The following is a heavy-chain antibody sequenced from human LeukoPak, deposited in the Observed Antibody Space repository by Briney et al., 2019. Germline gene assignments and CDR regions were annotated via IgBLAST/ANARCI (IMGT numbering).Heavy chain of an antibody. Sequence: GGSLRLSCAASRFTISSYVMSWVRQAPGKGLEWVSGISGSSGSTYYADSVKGRFTISRDNSKNTLYLQMNSLRAEDTAVYYCAKDRFGCSSTSCYSLDYWGQGTLVTVSS. CDR2: ISGSSGST. J-gene: IGHJ4*02. V-gene: IGHV3-23*01. CDR3: AKDRFGCSSTSCYSLDY. CDR1: RFTISSYV. D-gene: IGHD2-2*01.